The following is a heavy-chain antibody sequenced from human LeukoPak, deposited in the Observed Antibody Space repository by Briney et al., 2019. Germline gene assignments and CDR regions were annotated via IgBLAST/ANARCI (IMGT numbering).Heavy chain of an antibody. D-gene: IGHD4-17*01. Sequence: GRSLGLSCAASGFTFSSYGMHWVRQAPGKGLEWVAVISYDGSNKYYADSVKGRFTISRDNSKNTLYLQMNSLRAEDTAVYYCAKEKVPYGDYGAYYFDYWGQGTLVTVSS. J-gene: IGHJ4*02. V-gene: IGHV3-30*18. CDR3: AKEKVPYGDYGAYYFDY. CDR1: GFTFSSYG. CDR2: ISYDGSNK.